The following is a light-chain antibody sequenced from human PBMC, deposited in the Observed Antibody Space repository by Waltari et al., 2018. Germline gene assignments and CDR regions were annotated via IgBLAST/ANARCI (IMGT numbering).Light chain of an antibody. CDR2: AAS. J-gene: IGKJ2*01. CDR1: QGISSY. CDR3: MQGTRWPYT. V-gene: IGKV1-9*01. Sequence: DIQLTQSPSFLSASVGDRVTITCRASQGISSYLDWYQQKPGKAPKLLIYAASTLQSGVPSRFSGSQSGADFTLKISRVEAEDVGVFYCMQGTRWPYTFGQGTKLEIK.